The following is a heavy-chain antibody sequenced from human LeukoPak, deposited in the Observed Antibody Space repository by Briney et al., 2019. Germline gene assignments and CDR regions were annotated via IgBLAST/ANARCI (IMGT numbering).Heavy chain of an antibody. Sequence: SETLSLTCTVSGDSISSYYWSWIRQPPGRGLEWIGYIYHSGSTNYNPSLKSRVTISADTSKDQFSLKLASVTAADTAVYYCATGYSSTWYYFDYWGQGTLVTVSS. V-gene: IGHV4-59*01. CDR2: IYHSGST. CDR1: GDSISSYY. CDR3: ATGYSSTWYYFDY. D-gene: IGHD6-13*01. J-gene: IGHJ4*02.